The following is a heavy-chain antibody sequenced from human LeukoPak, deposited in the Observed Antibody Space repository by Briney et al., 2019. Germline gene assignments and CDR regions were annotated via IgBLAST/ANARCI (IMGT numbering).Heavy chain of an antibody. J-gene: IGHJ4*02. CDR2: ISHSGST. D-gene: IGHD3-3*01. Sequence: SETLSHTCIVSGGSISGYFWTWIRQPPGRGLEWIAYISHSGSTRYNPSLNSRVTVSVHTSNNQFSLNLNSVTAADTAVYYCARAPYFDFWTGYYFDYWSQGTLVTVSS. CDR1: GGSISGYF. CDR3: ARAPYFDFWTGYYFDY. V-gene: IGHV4-59*01.